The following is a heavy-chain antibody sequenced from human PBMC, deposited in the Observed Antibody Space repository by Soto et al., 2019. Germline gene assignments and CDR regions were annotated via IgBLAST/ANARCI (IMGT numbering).Heavy chain of an antibody. V-gene: IGHV4-61*08. CDR1: GGSISNGGYR. CDR2: IYYSGST. Sequence: PSEPLSLTCTVSGGSISNGGYRRSWIRQPPGKGLEWIGYIYYSGSTNYNPSLKSRVTISVDTSKNQLSLKLSSVTAADTAVYYCARRYGYYFDYWGQGTLVTVSS. J-gene: IGHJ4*02. CDR3: ARRYGYYFDY. D-gene: IGHD3-9*01.